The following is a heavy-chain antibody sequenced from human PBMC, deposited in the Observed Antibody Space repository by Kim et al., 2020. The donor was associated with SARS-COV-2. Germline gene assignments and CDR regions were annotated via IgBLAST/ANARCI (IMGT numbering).Heavy chain of an antibody. CDR2: IYYSGST. CDR3: ARNPPFGYDYVWGSYRYLEPKDDAFDI. CDR1: GGSISSGGYY. Sequence: SETLSLTCTVSGGSISSGGYYWSWIRQHPGKGLEWIGYIYYSGSTYYNPSLKSRVTISVDTSKNQFSLKLSSVTAADTAVYYCARNPPFGYDYVWGSYRYLEPKDDAFDIWGQGTMVTVSS. J-gene: IGHJ3*02. V-gene: IGHV4-31*03. D-gene: IGHD3-16*02.